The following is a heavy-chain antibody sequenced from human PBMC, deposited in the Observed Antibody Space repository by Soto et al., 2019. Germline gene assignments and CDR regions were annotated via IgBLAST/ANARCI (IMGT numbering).Heavy chain of an antibody. CDR3: AHSRGAGNSPTLEF. CDR1: VFSLSPTDMG. CDR2: IYWKDEK. V-gene: IGHV2-5*01. D-gene: IGHD1-26*01. Sequence: PTPVNTTQTLTLTCPSAVFSLSPTDMGVAWIRQPPGKALEWLALIYWKDEKRYSPSLKSRLTITKETSKNQVVLTMTNMDPVDTATYSRAHSRGAGNSPTLEFWGHG. J-gene: IGHJ4*01.